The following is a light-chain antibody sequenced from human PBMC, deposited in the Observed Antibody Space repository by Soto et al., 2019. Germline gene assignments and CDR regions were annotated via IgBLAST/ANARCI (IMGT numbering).Light chain of an antibody. V-gene: IGLV2-14*03. CDR2: NVY. Sequence: QSVLTQPASVSGSPGQSITISCTGTSSDVGAYNFVSWHQQHPGKAPKLMIYNVYDRPSGISYRFSGSKSGNTASLTISGLQGEDEADYYGSAYTVSRTYVFGTGTKVTVL. CDR1: SSDVGAYNF. CDR3: SAYTVSRTYV. J-gene: IGLJ1*01.